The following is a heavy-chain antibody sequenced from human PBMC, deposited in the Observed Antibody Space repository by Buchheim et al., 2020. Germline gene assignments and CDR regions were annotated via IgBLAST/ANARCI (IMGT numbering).Heavy chain of an antibody. CDR3: ARVWRGYYFDY. J-gene: IGHJ4*02. CDR1: GGSVSTSDSY. V-gene: IGHV4-61*03. Sequence: QVQLQGSGPGLVKPSETLSLTCTVSGGSVSTSDSYWSWVRQPPGKGLEWIGYIYYSGSAHYNPSLKSRVTISGDTAKNHLSLQLSSVTAAETAVYYCARVWRGYYFDYWDQGTL. D-gene: IGHD3-10*01. CDR2: IYYSGSA.